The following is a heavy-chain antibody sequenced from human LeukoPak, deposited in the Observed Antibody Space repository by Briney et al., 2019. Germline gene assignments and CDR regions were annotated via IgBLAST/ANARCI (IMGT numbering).Heavy chain of an antibody. V-gene: IGHV4-59*12. D-gene: IGHD2-15*01. J-gene: IGHJ3*02. CDR1: GGSISSYY. CDR3: ARDGGGPSTTTAFDI. Sequence: SETLSFTCTVSGGSISSYYWSWIRQPPGKGLEGLGYIYYSGSTTYNPSLKSRVTISIDTSKNQFSLKLSSVTAADTAVYYCARDGGGPSTTTAFDIWGQGTMVTVSS. CDR2: IYYSGST.